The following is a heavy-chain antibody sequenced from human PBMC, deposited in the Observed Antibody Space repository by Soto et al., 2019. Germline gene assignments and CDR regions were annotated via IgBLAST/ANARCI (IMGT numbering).Heavy chain of an antibody. D-gene: IGHD3-3*01. Sequence: GGSLRLSCAASGFTFSSYWMSWVRQAPGKGLEGVANIKQDGSEKYYVDSVKGRFTISRDNAKNSLYLQMNSLRAEDTAVYYCATLRRDFWSGYYRGFDYWGQGTLVTVSS. CDR1: GFTFSSYW. CDR3: ATLRRDFWSGYYRGFDY. CDR2: IKQDGSEK. J-gene: IGHJ4*02. V-gene: IGHV3-7*03.